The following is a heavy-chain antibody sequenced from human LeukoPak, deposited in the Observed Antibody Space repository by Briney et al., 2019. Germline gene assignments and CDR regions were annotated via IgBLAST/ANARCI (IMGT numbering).Heavy chain of an antibody. Sequence: PSETLSLTCAVYGGSFSGYYWSWIRQPPGKGLEWIGEINHSGSTNYNPSLKSRVTISVGTSKNQFSLKLSSVTAADTAVYYCARGVGGYDAWGQGTLVTVSS. D-gene: IGHD5-12*01. CDR1: GGSFSGYY. CDR3: ARGVGGYDA. V-gene: IGHV4-34*01. CDR2: INHSGST. J-gene: IGHJ5*02.